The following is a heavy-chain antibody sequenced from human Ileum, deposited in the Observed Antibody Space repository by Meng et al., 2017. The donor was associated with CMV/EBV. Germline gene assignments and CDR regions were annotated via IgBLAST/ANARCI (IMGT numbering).Heavy chain of an antibody. CDR2: IRYDGSDK. CDR3: AKDSSSSEGDFDY. D-gene: IGHD6-6*01. Sequence: GSRKISGAASGFTFSSYGMHWVRQAPGKGLEWVAFIRYDGSDKYYADSVKGRFTISRDNSKNTLYLQMNSLRAEDTAVFYCAKDSSSSEGDFDYWGQGTLVTVSS. CDR1: GFTFSSYG. V-gene: IGHV3-30*02. J-gene: IGHJ4*02.